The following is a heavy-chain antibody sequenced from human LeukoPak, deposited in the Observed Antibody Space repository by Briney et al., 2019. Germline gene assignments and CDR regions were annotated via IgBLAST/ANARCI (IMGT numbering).Heavy chain of an antibody. CDR3: ARGGGRYYYYYMDV. J-gene: IGHJ6*03. V-gene: IGHV4-34*01. CDR2: INHSGST. Sequence: PSVTLSLPCAVSGGSFSGYYWSWIRPPPGKGLEWIGEINHSGSTNYNPSLKSRVTISVDTSKNQFSLKLSSVTAADTAVYYCARGGGRYYYYYMDVWGKGTTVTVSS. D-gene: IGHD1-26*01. CDR1: GGSFSGYY.